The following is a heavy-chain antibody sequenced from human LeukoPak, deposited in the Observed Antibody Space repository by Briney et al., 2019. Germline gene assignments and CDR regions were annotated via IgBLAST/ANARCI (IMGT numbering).Heavy chain of an antibody. CDR1: GGSISSSSYY. V-gene: IGHV4-39*01. J-gene: IGHJ4*02. CDR3: ARQSPGSGRFDY. D-gene: IGHD2-15*01. CDR2: IYYSGST. Sequence: PSETLSLTCTVSGGSISSSSYYWGWIRQPQGKGLEWIGSIYYSGSTYYNPSLKSRVTISVDTSKNQFSLKLSSVTAADTAVYYCARQSPGSGRFDYWGQGTLVTVSS.